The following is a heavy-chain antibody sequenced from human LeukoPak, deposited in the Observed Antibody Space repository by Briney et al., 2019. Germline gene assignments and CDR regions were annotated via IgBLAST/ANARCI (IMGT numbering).Heavy chain of an antibody. CDR2: IKSKTDGGTT. CDR3: STTYYYDSSEGY. CDR1: GFTFSNAW. J-gene: IGHJ4*02. D-gene: IGHD3-22*01. Sequence: GSLRLSCAASGFTFSNAWMNWVRQAPGKGLEWVGRIKSKTDGGTTDYAAPVKGRFTISRDDSKNTLYPQMNSLKTEDTAVYYCSTTYYYDSSEGYWGQGTLVTVSS. V-gene: IGHV3-15*07.